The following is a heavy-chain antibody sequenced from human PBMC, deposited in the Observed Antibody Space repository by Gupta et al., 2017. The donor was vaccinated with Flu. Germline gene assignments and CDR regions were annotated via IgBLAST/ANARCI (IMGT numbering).Heavy chain of an antibody. CDR3: ARGVGRNYYYYGMDV. CDR1: GGSFSGYY. V-gene: IGHV4-34*01. Sequence: QVQLQQWGAGLLKPSETLSLTCAVYGGSFSGYYWSWIRQPPGKGLEWIGEINHSGSTNYNPSLKSRVTISVDTSKNQFSLKLSSVTAADTAVYDCARGVGRNYYYYGMDVWGQGTTVTVAS. J-gene: IGHJ6*02. CDR2: INHSGST.